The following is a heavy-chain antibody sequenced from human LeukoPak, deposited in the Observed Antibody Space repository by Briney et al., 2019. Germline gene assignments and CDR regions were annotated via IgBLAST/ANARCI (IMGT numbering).Heavy chain of an antibody. CDR3: AKHYGSGSYRTNWFDP. Sequence: GGSLRLSCAASGFTFSSYAMSWVRQAPGKGLEWVSAISGSGGSTYYADSVKGRFTISRDNSKNTLYLQMNSLRAEDTAVYYCAKHYGSGSYRTNWFDPWGQGTLVTVSS. CDR1: GFTFSSYA. J-gene: IGHJ5*02. V-gene: IGHV3-23*01. CDR2: ISGSGGST. D-gene: IGHD3-10*01.